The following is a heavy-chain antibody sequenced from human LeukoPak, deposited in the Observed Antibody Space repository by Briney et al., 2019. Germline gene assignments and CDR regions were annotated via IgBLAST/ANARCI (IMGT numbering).Heavy chain of an antibody. CDR3: AKDYSSSCYRSYFDY. D-gene: IGHD6-13*01. Sequence: PGGSLRLSCAASGFTSSSYAMSWIRQAPGKGLEWVSAISGSGGSTYYADSVKGRFTISRDNSKNTLYLQMNTLRAEDTAVYYCAKDYSSSCYRSYFDYWGQGTLVTVSS. CDR1: GFTSSSYA. CDR2: ISGSGGST. V-gene: IGHV3-23*01. J-gene: IGHJ4*02.